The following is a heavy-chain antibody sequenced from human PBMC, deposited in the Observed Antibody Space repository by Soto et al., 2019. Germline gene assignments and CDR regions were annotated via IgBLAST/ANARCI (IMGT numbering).Heavy chain of an antibody. CDR3: ANRHYDFWSGYYTEGGMDV. CDR2: ISYDGSNK. V-gene: IGHV3-30*18. J-gene: IGHJ6*02. D-gene: IGHD3-3*01. Sequence: QVQLVESGGGVVQPGRSLRLSCAASGFTFSSYGMHWVRQAPGKGLEWVAVISYDGSNKYYADSVKGRFTISRDNSKNXLXXQMNSLRAEDTAVYYCANRHYDFWSGYYTEGGMDVWGQGTTVTVSS. CDR1: GFTFSSYG.